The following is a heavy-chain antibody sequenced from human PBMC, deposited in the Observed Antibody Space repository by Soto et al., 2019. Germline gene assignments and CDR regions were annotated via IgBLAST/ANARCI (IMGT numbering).Heavy chain of an antibody. J-gene: IGHJ5*02. V-gene: IGHV4-39*02. D-gene: IGHD1-26*01. CDR2: IYYSGST. Sequence: SETLSLTCTVSGDSVSRSRYYWGWIRQSPGKGLEWIGSIYYSGSTYYNPSLKSRVSLSIDTSKNQFSLKVNSMTAADTAIYYCATEGGIVDANWFGPWGQGTLVTVSS. CDR3: ATEGGIVDANWFGP. CDR1: GDSVSRSRYY.